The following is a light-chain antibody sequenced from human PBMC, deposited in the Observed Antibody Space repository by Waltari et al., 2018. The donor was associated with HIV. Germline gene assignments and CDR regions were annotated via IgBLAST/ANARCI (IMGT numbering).Light chain of an antibody. CDR3: GTWDSSLNAGV. CDR1: GSNLANNY. Sequence: QSMLTQPPSVSAAPGQKVTISCSGTGSNLANNYVSWYQHLPGAAPKLVIYHNDNRPSGIPDRFSDSKSGASATLVSTGLQTGDEGDYYCGTWDSSLNAGVLGGGTKLTVL. CDR2: HND. J-gene: IGLJ3*02. V-gene: IGLV1-51*01.